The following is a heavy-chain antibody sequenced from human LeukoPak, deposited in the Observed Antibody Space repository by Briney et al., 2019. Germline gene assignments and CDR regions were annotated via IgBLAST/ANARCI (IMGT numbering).Heavy chain of an antibody. D-gene: IGHD2-2*01. V-gene: IGHV3-33*01. CDR2: IWYDGSNK. Sequence: GRSLRLSCAASGFTFSSYGMHWVRQAPGKGLEWVAVIWYDGSNKYYADSVKGRFTISRDNSKNTLYLQMNSLRAEDTAVYYCARSNYAGGVPDFDYWGQGTLVTVSS. J-gene: IGHJ4*02. CDR3: ARSNYAGGVPDFDY. CDR1: GFTFSSYG.